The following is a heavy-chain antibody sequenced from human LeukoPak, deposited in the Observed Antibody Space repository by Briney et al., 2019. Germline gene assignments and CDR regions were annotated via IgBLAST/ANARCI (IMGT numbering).Heavy chain of an antibody. D-gene: IGHD2-15*01. Sequence: HPGGSLRLSCAASGFTLSSYWMIWVRQAPGKGLEWVANIKQDGSEISYVDSVKGRFTISRDNAKNSLYLQMNSLRAKDTAVYYCVRGNPFGGYWGQGTLVTVSS. CDR2: IKQDGSEI. CDR1: GFTLSSYW. CDR3: VRGNPFGGY. V-gene: IGHV3-7*03. J-gene: IGHJ4*02.